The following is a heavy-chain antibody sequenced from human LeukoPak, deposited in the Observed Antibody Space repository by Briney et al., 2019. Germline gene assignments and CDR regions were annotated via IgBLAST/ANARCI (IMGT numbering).Heavy chain of an antibody. Sequence: PGGSLRLSCAASGFTFGSYAMGWVRQAPGKGLEWVSAISGSGGSPYYTDSVKGRFTISKGNSKDTLYLQMNSLRDEDTAVYYCARDHPGSGWYVDYWGQGTLVTVSS. CDR2: ISGSGGSP. CDR1: GFTFGSYA. CDR3: ARDHPGSGWYVDY. D-gene: IGHD6-19*01. V-gene: IGHV3-23*01. J-gene: IGHJ4*02.